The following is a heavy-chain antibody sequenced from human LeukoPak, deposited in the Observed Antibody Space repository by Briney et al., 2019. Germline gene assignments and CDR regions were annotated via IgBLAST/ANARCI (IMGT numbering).Heavy chain of an antibody. V-gene: IGHV4-59*01. CDR1: GGSISSYY. D-gene: IGHD5-24*01. Sequence: SETLSLTCTVSGGSISSYYWSWIRQPPGKGLEWIGYIYYSGSTNYNPSLKSRVTISVDTSKNQFSLKLSSVTAADTAVYYCARVWAATTHWYFDLWGRGTLVTVSS. CDR2: IYYSGST. J-gene: IGHJ2*01. CDR3: ARVWAATTHWYFDL.